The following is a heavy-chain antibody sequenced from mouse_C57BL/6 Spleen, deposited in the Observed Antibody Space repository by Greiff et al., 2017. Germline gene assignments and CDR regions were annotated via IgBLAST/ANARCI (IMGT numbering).Heavy chain of an antibody. D-gene: IGHD2-1*01. V-gene: IGHV5-6*01. CDR3: ARQRGNSYAMDY. CDR1: GFTFSSYG. Sequence: EVKLMESGGDLVKPGGSLKLSCAASGFTFSSYGMSWVRQTPDKRLEWVATISSGGSYTYYPDSVKGRFTISRDNAKNTLYLQMSSLKSEDTAMYYCARQRGNSYAMDYWGQGTSVTVSS. J-gene: IGHJ4*01. CDR2: ISSGGSYT.